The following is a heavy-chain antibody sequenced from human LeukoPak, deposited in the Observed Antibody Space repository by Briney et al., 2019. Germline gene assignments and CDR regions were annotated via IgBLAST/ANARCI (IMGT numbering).Heavy chain of an antibody. Sequence: PSETLSLTCTVSGGSISSYYWSWIRQPPGKRLEWIGEINHSGTTNYNPSLKSRVTISTDTSKNQFSLRLTSVTAADAAIYYCARLFGEPAAIIDSWGQGTLVTVSS. J-gene: IGHJ4*02. CDR2: INHSGTT. V-gene: IGHV4-34*01. D-gene: IGHD2-2*01. CDR3: ARLFGEPAAIIDS. CDR1: GGSISSYY.